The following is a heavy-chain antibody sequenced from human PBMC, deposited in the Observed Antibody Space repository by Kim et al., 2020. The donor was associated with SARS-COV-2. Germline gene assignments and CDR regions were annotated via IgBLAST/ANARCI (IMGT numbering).Heavy chain of an antibody. V-gene: IGHV4-59*01. Sequence: SETLSLTCTVSGGSISSYYWSWIRQPPGKGLEWIGYIYYSGSTNYNPSLNSRVTISVDTSKNQFSLKLSSVTAADTAVYYCARGMATTQSYWFDPWGQGTLVTVSS. CDR3: ARGMATTQSYWFDP. D-gene: IGHD5-12*01. CDR2: IYYSGST. J-gene: IGHJ5*02. CDR1: GGSISSYY.